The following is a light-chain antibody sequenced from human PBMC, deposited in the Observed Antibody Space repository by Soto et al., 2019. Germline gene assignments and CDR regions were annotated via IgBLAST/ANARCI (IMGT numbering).Light chain of an antibody. Sequence: IQMTQSTSSLYPYAGDRVTITCRASRSISDWLAWYQQKPGKAPDILIFDVSNLKSGVPSRFTGIGSGTHSTLTISSLQPDEFATDDCQQYNVHWTFFQGTKVDIK. CDR1: RSISDW. V-gene: IGKV1-5*01. CDR3: QQYNVHWT. CDR2: DVS. J-gene: IGKJ1*01.